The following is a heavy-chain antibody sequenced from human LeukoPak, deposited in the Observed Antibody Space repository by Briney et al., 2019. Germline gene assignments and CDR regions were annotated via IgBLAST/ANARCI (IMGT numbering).Heavy chain of an antibody. CDR2: ISTSSSDI. D-gene: IGHD6-6*01. V-gene: IGHV3-21*05. CDR3: MAESSSPWEGY. CDR1: GFTFSNHN. Sequence: PGGSLRLSCAASGFTFSNHNMNWVRQAPGKGLEWVSYISTSSSDIYYGDSVKGRFTISRDNAKNSLYLQMNSLRAEDTAVYYCMAESSSPWEGYWGQGTLVTVSS. J-gene: IGHJ4*02.